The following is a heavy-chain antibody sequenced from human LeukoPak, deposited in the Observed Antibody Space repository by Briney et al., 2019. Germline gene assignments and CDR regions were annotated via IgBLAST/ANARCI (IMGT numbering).Heavy chain of an antibody. CDR1: GFTFSSYG. CDR2: ISGSGGST. D-gene: IGHD3-3*01. V-gene: IGHV3-23*01. CDR3: AKDRGNYDFWSGYYTGNWFDP. J-gene: IGHJ5*02. Sequence: PGGSLRLSCAASGFTFSSYGMSWVRQAPGKGLEWVSAISGSGGSTYYADSVKGRFTISRDNSKNTLYLQMNSLRAEDTAVYYCAKDRGNYDFWSGYYTGNWFDPWGQGTLVTVSS.